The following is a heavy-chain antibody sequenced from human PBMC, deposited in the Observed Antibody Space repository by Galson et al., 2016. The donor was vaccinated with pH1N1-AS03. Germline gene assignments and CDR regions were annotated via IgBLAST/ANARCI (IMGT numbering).Heavy chain of an antibody. V-gene: IGHV5-51*01. J-gene: IGHJ4*02. CDR2: IYPGDSDS. Sequence: QSGAEVKKPGESLKISCRASGYSFSNYWVGWVRQMPGKGLEWMGIIYPGDSDSRYSPSFQGQVTISGDKSINTVYLHWSSLKASDSTMYYCARRERGGSTFVYWGQGTLVTVSS. CDR3: ARRERGGSTFVY. D-gene: IGHD2-15*01. CDR1: GYSFSNYW.